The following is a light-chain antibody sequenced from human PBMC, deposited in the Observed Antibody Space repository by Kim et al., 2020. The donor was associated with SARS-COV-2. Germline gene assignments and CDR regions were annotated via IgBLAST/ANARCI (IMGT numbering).Light chain of an antibody. J-gene: IGKJ4*01. CDR3: QQRSNWPLT. CDR1: QRVSRY. Sequence: SPGERATPACRASQRVSRYLAWYQQKPGQAPRLLIYDASNRATGNPARVSGSGSGTDFTLTISSLGPEDFAVYYCQQRSNWPLTFGGGTKVDIK. V-gene: IGKV3-11*01. CDR2: DAS.